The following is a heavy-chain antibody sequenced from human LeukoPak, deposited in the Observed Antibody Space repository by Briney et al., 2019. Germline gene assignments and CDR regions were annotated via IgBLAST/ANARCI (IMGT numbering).Heavy chain of an antibody. CDR3: ATTGSGNYDAGAFDI. CDR1: GYTVTNYD. Sequence: ASVKVSSKASGYTVTNYDINWVRQATGQGLEWMGWMNPNSGNTHYAHKFQGKVTMTRNTPISTAYMELSSLRSEDTAVYYCATTGSGNYDAGAFDICSERRMATVSS. V-gene: IGHV1-8*01. CDR2: MNPNSGNT. D-gene: IGHD3-22*01. J-gene: IGHJ3*02.